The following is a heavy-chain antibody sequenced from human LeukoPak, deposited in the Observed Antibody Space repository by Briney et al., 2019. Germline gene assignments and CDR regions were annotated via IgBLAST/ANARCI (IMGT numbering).Heavy chain of an antibody. V-gene: IGHV3-7*01. CDR1: GFTFSSYW. D-gene: IGHD3-3*01. CDR3: AGTYYDFWSGYYSYFDY. J-gene: IGHJ4*02. CDR2: IKQDGSGK. Sequence: GGSLRLSCAASGFTFSSYWMSCVRQAPGKGLDWVANIKQDGSGKYYVDSVKGRFTISRDNAKNSLYLQMNSLRAENTAVYYCAGTYYDFWSGYYSYFDYWGQGTLVTVSS.